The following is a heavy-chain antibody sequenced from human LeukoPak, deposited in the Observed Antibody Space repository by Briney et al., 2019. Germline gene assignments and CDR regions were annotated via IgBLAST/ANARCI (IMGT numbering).Heavy chain of an antibody. CDR2: ISGGGSST. J-gene: IGHJ4*02. CDR3: AKVREGVVVVPAAPVDF. V-gene: IGHV3-23*01. CDR1: GFTFSSYA. D-gene: IGHD2-2*01. Sequence: GGSLRLSCAASGFTFSSYAMSWVRPGPGKGLEWVSTISGGGSSTDYADSMKGRFTISRDNSKNTLYLQMNSLRAEDTAIYYCAKVREGVVVVPAAPVDFWGQGTLVTVSS.